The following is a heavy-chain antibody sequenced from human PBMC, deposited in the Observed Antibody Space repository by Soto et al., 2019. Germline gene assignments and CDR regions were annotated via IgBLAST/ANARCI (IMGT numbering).Heavy chain of an antibody. D-gene: IGHD3-22*01. CDR1: GFTFNNYA. J-gene: IGHJ3*02. CDR3: AKEYYDSRAYYWPNTFDI. CDR2: ISDRGGKR. Sequence: GGSLRLSCAASGFTFNNYAMNWVRQAPGEGLEWVSSISDRGGKRYYADSVKGRFTISRDNSKRTLFLQMNSLRVEDTAIYYCAKEYYDSRAYYWPNTFDIWGQGTMVTVSS. V-gene: IGHV3-23*01.